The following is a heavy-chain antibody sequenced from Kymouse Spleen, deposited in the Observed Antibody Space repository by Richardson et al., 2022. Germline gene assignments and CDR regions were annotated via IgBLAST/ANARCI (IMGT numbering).Heavy chain of an antibody. J-gene: IGHJ6*02. CDR1: GGSVSSGSYY. CDR3: AREVYNWNFYYYYGMDV. CDR2: IYYSGST. D-gene: IGHD1-7*01. V-gene: IGHV4-61*01. Sequence: QVQLQESGPGLVKPSETLSLTCTVSGGSVSSGSYYWSWIRQPPGKGLEWIGYIYYSGSTNYNPSLKSRVTISVDTSKNQFSLKLSSVTAADTAVYYCAREVYNWNFYYYYGMDVWGQGTTVTVSS.